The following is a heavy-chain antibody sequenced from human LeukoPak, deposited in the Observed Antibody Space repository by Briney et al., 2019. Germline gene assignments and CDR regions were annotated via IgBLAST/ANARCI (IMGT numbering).Heavy chain of an antibody. CDR1: GFTFSSYS. CDR2: ISSSSSYI. V-gene: IGHV3-21*01. J-gene: IGHJ4*02. Sequence: GGSLRLSCAASGFTFSSYSMSWVRQAPGKGLEWVSSISSSSSYIYYADSVKGRFTISRDNAKNSLYLQMNSLRAEDTAVYYCARSIAAAGTRGIYYFDYWGQGTLVTISS. CDR3: ARSIAAAGTRGIYYFDY. D-gene: IGHD6-13*01.